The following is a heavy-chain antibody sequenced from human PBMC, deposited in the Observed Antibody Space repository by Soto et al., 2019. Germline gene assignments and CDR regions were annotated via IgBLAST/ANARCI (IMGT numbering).Heavy chain of an antibody. J-gene: IGHJ4*02. D-gene: IGHD1-1*01. CDR3: ARERTGTRGGDY. CDR1: GYTFTSND. Sequence: QVQLVQSGAEVKKPGPPVKVSCRPLGYTFTSNDITWGHQATGQGLEWMGWMNPNSGNTGYAQKFQGRVTMTMNTSISTAYMELSSLRSEDTAVYYCARERTGTRGGDYWGQGTLVTVSS. CDR2: MNPNSGNT. V-gene: IGHV1-8*01.